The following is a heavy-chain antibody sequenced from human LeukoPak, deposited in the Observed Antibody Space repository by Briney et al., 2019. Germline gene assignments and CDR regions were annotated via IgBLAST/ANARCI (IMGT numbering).Heavy chain of an antibody. V-gene: IGHV1-69*05. CDR3: ARGGYNWNSYYFDY. D-gene: IGHD1-7*01. J-gene: IGHJ4*02. Sequence: SVKVSCKASGGTFSSYAISWVRQAPGQGLEWMGGIIPIFGTANYAQKFRGRVTITTDESTSTAYMELSSLRSEDTAVYYCARGGYNWNSYYFDYWGQGTLVTVSS. CDR2: IIPIFGTA. CDR1: GGTFSSYA.